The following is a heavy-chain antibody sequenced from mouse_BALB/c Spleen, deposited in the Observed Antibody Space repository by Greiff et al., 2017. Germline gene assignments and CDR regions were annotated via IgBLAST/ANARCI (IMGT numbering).Heavy chain of an antibody. J-gene: IGHJ4*01. CDR2: ISSGSSTI. CDR3: ARKGDYGNYDAMDY. V-gene: IGHV5-17*02. CDR1: GFTFSSFG. Sequence: EVMLVESGGGLVQPGGSRKLSCAASGFTFSSFGMHWVRQAPEKGLEWVAYISSGSSTIYYADTVKGRFTISRDNPKNTLFLQMTSLRSEDTAMYYCARKGDYGNYDAMDYWGQGTSVTVSS. D-gene: IGHD2-1*01.